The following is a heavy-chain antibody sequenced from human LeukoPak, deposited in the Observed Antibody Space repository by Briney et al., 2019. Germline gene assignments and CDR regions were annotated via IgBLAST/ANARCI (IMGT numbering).Heavy chain of an antibody. D-gene: IGHD3-10*01. Sequence: GGSLRLSCAASEFSLCPYAMNWVRQAPGKGLEWVSYISASSSATYYTESVKGRFTISRDNGQNSLYLQMNSLTAGDTAGYYCTRGVGRRGGTFEFWG. V-gene: IGHV3-48*01. J-gene: IGHJ4*01. CDR3: TRGVGRRGGTFEF. CDR2: ISASSSAT. CDR1: EFSLCPYA.